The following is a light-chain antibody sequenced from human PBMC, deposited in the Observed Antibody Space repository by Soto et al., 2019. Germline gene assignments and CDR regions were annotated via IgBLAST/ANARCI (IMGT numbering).Light chain of an antibody. J-gene: IGKJ1*01. V-gene: IGKV1-17*01. Sequence: DIQMTQSPSSLSASVGDRVTITCRASQGIGNDLGWYQQKPGKAPKRLIYATSSLQSGVPSRFSGSGSGTEFTLTISSLQPEDFATYYCKQSYSTPSFGQGTKVDIK. CDR1: QGIGND. CDR2: ATS. CDR3: KQSYSTPS.